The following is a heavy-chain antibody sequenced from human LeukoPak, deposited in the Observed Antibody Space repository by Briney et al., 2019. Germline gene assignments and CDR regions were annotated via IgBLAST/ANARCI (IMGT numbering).Heavy chain of an antibody. V-gene: IGHV1-69*04. CDR1: GDTFSRNA. Sequence: GASVKVSCKASGDTFSRNAISWVRQAPGQGPEWMGRIIPILGTAEYAEKFQGRVTITADKTTTTAYMELSSLKSEDTALYYCARGKGFVGHFDYWGQGTLVTFSS. CDR2: IIPILGTA. J-gene: IGHJ4*02. CDR3: ARGKGFVGHFDY. D-gene: IGHD3-3*01.